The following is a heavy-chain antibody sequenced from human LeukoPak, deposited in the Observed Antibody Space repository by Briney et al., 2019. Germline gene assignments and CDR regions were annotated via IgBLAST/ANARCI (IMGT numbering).Heavy chain of an antibody. V-gene: IGHV3-74*01. CDR2: INSDGSST. CDR1: GFTFSSYW. CDR3: ARKAGGYSYGPLDY. Sequence: GGSLRLSCAASGFTFSSYWMHWVRQVPGKGLVWVSRINSDGSSTSYADSVKGRFTISRDNAKNTLYLQMNSLRAEDTAVYYCARKAGGYSYGPLDYWGQGTLVTVSS. D-gene: IGHD5-18*01. J-gene: IGHJ4*02.